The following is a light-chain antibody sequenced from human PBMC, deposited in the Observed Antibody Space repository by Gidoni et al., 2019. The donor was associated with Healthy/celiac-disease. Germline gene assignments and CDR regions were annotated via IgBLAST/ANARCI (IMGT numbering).Light chain of an antibody. CDR2: DAS. Sequence: DIQMTQSPSSLSASVGDRVTITCRASQDISNYLNWYQQKPGKAPKLLIYDASNLETGVPSRFSGSGSGTDFTFTISSLQPEDIATYYCQQYDNLPPVCSFGQGTKLEIK. V-gene: IGKV1-33*01. CDR1: QDISNY. CDR3: QQYDNLPPVCS. J-gene: IGKJ2*04.